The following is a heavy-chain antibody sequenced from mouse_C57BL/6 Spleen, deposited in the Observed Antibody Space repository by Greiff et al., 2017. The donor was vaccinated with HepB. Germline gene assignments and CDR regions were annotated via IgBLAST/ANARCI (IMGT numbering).Heavy chain of an antibody. J-gene: IGHJ2*01. Sequence: QVQLKQSGAELVRPGASVTLSCKASGYTFTDYEMHWVKQTPVHGLEWIGAIDPETGGTAYNQKFKGKAILTADKSSSTAYMELRSLTSEDSAVYYCTSPITTVVATDYWGQGTTLTVSS. V-gene: IGHV1-15*01. CDR2: IDPETGGT. D-gene: IGHD1-1*01. CDR1: GYTFTDYE. CDR3: TSPITTVVATDY.